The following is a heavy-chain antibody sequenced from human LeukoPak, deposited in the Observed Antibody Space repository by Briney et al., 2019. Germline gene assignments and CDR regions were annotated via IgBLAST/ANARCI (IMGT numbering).Heavy chain of an antibody. CDR2: INHSGST. Sequence: SETLSLTCAVYGGSFSGYYWSWIRQPPGKGLGWIGEINHSGSTNYNPSLKSRVTISVDTSKNQFSLKLSSVTAADTAVYYCARGLRLGAAALRWCWFDPWGQGTLVTVSS. J-gene: IGHJ5*02. CDR1: GGSFSGYY. CDR3: ARGLRLGAAALRWCWFDP. D-gene: IGHD6-13*01. V-gene: IGHV4-34*01.